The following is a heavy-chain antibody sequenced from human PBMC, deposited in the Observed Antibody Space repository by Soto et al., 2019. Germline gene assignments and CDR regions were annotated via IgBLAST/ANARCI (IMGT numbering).Heavy chain of an antibody. CDR2: INNSGSGT. D-gene: IGHD2-8*01. CDR1: GISFSSSG. CDR3: AKVSFCTTGVCQDS. Sequence: GGSLRLSCAVSGISFSSSGMSWVRRAPGKGLEWVSSINNSGSGTYYADSVKGRFTISRDNSKDTLYLKMNSLRAGDTAVYYCAKVSFCTTGVCQDSWGQGTLVTVSS. V-gene: IGHV3-23*05. J-gene: IGHJ4*02.